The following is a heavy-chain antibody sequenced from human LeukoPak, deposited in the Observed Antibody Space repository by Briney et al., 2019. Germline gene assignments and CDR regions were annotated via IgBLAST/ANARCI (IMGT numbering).Heavy chain of an antibody. J-gene: IGHJ3*02. D-gene: IGHD2-15*01. CDR1: GGSNISSDYH. CDR3: ARHCCSGPAKRVFDI. V-gene: IGHV4-39*01. Sequence: PSETLSLTCTASGGSNISSDYHWGWVRQPPGKGLEWIGTISYSGNTDYNPSLRSRVTISVDTSNNQFSLRLGSVTAADTAVYHCARHCCSGPAKRVFDIWGQGTMVTVSS. CDR2: ISYSGNT.